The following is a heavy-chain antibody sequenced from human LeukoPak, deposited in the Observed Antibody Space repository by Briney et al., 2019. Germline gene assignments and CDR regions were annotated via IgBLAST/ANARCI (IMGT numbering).Heavy chain of an antibody. CDR3: ARAMVAAGTFDY. D-gene: IGHD2-15*01. Sequence: GGSLRLSCAASGFTFSNYWMHWVRQGPGMGLVWVSRIQSDGSSTDYADSVKGRFTISRDNAKNSLYLQMNSLRAEDTAVYYCARAMVAAGTFDYWGQGTLVTVSS. V-gene: IGHV3-74*01. CDR1: GFTFSNYW. CDR2: IQSDGSST. J-gene: IGHJ4*02.